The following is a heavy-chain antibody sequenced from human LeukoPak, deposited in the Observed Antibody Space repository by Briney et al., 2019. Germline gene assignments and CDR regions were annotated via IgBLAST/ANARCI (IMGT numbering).Heavy chain of an antibody. J-gene: IGHJ5*02. D-gene: IGHD2-2*01. CDR3: VRRDITSTYVVWIDP. V-gene: IGHV5-51*01. CDR2: IYPGDSDT. CDR1: GYSFTSYW. Sequence: GESLKISCKGSGYSFTSYWIGWVRQMPGKVLELMGIIYPGDSDTRYSPSFQGQVTISADKSINTAYLQWSSLKASDTAIYYCVRRDITSTYVVWIDPWGQGTSVTVSS.